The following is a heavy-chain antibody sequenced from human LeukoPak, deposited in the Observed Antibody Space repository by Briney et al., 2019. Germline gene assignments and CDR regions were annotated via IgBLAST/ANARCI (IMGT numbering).Heavy chain of an antibody. V-gene: IGHV1-2*02. CDR2: INPNSGGT. CDR1: GYTFTGYY. J-gene: IGHJ4*02. CDR3: ARRLYYCDSSGLPPPFDY. Sequence: ASVKVSCKASGYTFTGYYMHWVRQAPGQGLEWMGWINPNSGGTNYAQKFQGRVAMTRDTSISTAYMELSRLRSDDTAVYYCARRLYYCDSSGLPPPFDYWGQGTLVTVSS. D-gene: IGHD3-22*01.